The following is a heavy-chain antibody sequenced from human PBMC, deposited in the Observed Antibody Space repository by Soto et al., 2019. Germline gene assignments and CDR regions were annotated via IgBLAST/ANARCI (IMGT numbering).Heavy chain of an antibody. Sequence: PSETLSLTCTVSGDSLTRNNFFWGWIRQPPGKGLEWIGTIYSSGTTYYDPSLQSRVTISVVTSKNQFSLKLSSVTAADTAVYYCARQAVVVPAAMEYYFDYWGQGTLVTVSS. CDR3: ARQAVVVPAAMEYYFDY. V-gene: IGHV4-39*01. D-gene: IGHD2-2*01. J-gene: IGHJ4*02. CDR1: GDSLTRNNFF. CDR2: IYSSGTT.